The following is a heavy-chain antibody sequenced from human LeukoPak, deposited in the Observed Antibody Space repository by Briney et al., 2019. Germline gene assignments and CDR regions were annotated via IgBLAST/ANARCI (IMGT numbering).Heavy chain of an antibody. D-gene: IGHD3-16*02. V-gene: IGHV3-7*01. CDR2: IKQDGSEK. CDR1: GFTFSSYW. CDR3: ARDPRDYDYVWGSYRYNY. Sequence: PGGSLRLSCAASGFTFSSYWMSWVRQAPGKGLEWVANIKQDGSEKHYVDSVKGRFTISRDNAKNSLYLQMNSLRAEDTAVYYCARDPRDYDYVWGSYRYNYWGQGTLVTVSS. J-gene: IGHJ4*02.